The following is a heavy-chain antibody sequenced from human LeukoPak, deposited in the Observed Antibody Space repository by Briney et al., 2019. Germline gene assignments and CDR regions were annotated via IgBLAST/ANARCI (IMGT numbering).Heavy chain of an antibody. Sequence: SETLSLTCTVSGGSMSSGIYYWTWIRQPAGKGLEWIGRIYASGSTNYSPSLKSRLTISLDTSKNQFSLQLRSVTAADTAVYYCAGEFAYWGQGTLVTVSS. CDR3: AGEFAY. CDR2: IYASGST. V-gene: IGHV4-61*02. CDR1: GGSMSSGIYY. J-gene: IGHJ4*02.